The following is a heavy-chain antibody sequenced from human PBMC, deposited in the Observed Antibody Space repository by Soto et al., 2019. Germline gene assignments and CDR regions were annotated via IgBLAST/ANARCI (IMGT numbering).Heavy chain of an antibody. CDR3: ARDRAMDDY. J-gene: IGHJ4*02. V-gene: IGHV3-7*05. CDR1: GFTFSSYW. Sequence: VQLVESGGGLVQPGGSLRLSCAASGFTFSSYWMNWVRQAPGKGLEWVANIKQDGSEKNYVDSVKGRFTISRDNATNSLYLQMNSLRAEDTAVYYCARDRAMDDYWGQGTLVTVSS. D-gene: IGHD5-18*01. CDR2: IKQDGSEK.